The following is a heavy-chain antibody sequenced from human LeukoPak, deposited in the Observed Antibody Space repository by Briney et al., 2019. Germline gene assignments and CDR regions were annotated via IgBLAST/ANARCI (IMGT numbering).Heavy chain of an antibody. D-gene: IGHD6-19*01. Sequence: PGRSLRLSCAASGFTFSSYAMHWVRQAPGKGLEWVAVISYDGSNKYYADSVKGRFTISRDNSKNTLYLQMNSLRAEDTAVYYCARVSGSSGWRYWYFDLWGRGTLVTVSS. J-gene: IGHJ2*01. CDR3: ARVSGSSGWRYWYFDL. CDR2: ISYDGSNK. V-gene: IGHV3-30*04. CDR1: GFTFSSYA.